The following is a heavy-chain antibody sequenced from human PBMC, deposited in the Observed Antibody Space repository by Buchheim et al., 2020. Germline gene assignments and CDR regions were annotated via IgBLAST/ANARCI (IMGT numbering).Heavy chain of an antibody. CDR2: INHSGST. J-gene: IGHJ4*02. V-gene: IGHV4-34*01. Sequence: QVQLQQWGAGLLKPSETLSLTCAVYGGSFSGYYWSWIRQPPGKGLEWIGEINHSGSTNYTPSLKSRVTISVDTSKNQFFLELSSVTAADTALYYCAVNYYGSGSYYNPLGYWGQGTL. D-gene: IGHD3-10*01. CDR1: GGSFSGYY. CDR3: AVNYYGSGSYYNPLGY.